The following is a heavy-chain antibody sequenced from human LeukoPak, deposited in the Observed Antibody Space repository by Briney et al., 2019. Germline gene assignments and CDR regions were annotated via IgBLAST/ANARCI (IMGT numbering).Heavy chain of an antibody. V-gene: IGHV3-30-3*01. CDR2: IPYDGSNK. D-gene: IGHD3-10*01. CDR3: AKEYDSGGYGANFDY. J-gene: IGHJ4*02. CDR1: GFTFSSYA. Sequence: HPGGSLRLSCAASGFTFSSYAMHWVRQAPGKGLEWVAVIPYDGSNKYYADSVKGRFTISRDNSRNTMYLQMDSLRAEDTAVYYCAKEYDSGGYGANFDYWGQGTLVTVSS.